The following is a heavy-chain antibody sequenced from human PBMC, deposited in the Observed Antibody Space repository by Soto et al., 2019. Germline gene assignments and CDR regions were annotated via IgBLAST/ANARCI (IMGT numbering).Heavy chain of an antibody. Sequence: EVQLVESGGGLVQPGGSLRLSCAASGFTFSSYWMHWVRQAPGKGLVWVSRINSDGSSTSYVDSVKGRFTISRDNAKNTLYLQMNSLRAEDTAVYYCACRGASYGYGRWGQGTLVTVSS. CDR1: GFTFSSYW. CDR3: ACRGASYGYGR. CDR2: INSDGSST. J-gene: IGHJ4*02. V-gene: IGHV3-74*01. D-gene: IGHD5-18*01.